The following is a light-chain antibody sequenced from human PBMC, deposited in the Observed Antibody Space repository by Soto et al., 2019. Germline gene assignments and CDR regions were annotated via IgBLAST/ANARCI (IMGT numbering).Light chain of an antibody. CDR1: QSVSNNY. Sequence: EIVLTQSPGTLSLSPVERATLSCRAIQSVSNNYLAWYQQKPGQDPRLLIYGASTRATDVPDRFSGSGSGADFTLTISRLEPEDFAVYYCQQYGSSPPRTFGQGTKVDIK. CDR3: QQYGSSPPRT. V-gene: IGKV3-20*01. J-gene: IGKJ1*01. CDR2: GAS.